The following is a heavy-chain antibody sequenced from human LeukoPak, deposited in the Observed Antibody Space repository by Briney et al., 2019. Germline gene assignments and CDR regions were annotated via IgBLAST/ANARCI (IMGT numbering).Heavy chain of an antibody. CDR2: INHSGST. D-gene: IGHD5-18*01. Sequence: SETLSLTCAVYGGSFSGYYWSWIRQPPGKGLEWIGQINHSGSTNYNPSLKSRVTISVDTSKNQFSLKLSSVTAADTAVYFCARGRYRFDPWGQGTLVTVSS. V-gene: IGHV4-34*01. J-gene: IGHJ5*02. CDR3: ARGRYRFDP. CDR1: GGSFSGYY.